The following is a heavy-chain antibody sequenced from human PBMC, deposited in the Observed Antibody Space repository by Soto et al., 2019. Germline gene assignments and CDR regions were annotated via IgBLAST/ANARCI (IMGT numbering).Heavy chain of an antibody. J-gene: IGHJ5*02. CDR3: ARSYTVPTDANWFDP. V-gene: IGHV4-31*03. D-gene: IGHD4-4*01. CDR2: IYYSGST. Sequence: QVQLQESGPRLVKPSQTLSLTCTVSGDSISSGVYYWSWMRQHPGEGLEWIGYIYYSGSTYYNPSLKSRVTMXXDXSXXQFSLHLGSVTAADTAVYYCARSYTVPTDANWFDPWGQGTLVTVSS. CDR1: GDSISSGVYY.